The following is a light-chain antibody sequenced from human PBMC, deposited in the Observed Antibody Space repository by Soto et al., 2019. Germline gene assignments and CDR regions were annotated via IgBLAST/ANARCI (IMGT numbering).Light chain of an antibody. V-gene: IGLV2-11*01. CDR1: SSDVGGYNY. CDR2: DVS. CDR3: CSSVGSYTSV. Sequence: QSVLTQPRSVSGSPGQSVTISCTGTSSDVGGYNYVSWYQQHPGKAPKLMIYDVSKRPSGVPDRFSGSKSGNTASLTISGLQAEDEADYYCCSSVGSYTSVFGGGTQLTVL. J-gene: IGLJ3*02.